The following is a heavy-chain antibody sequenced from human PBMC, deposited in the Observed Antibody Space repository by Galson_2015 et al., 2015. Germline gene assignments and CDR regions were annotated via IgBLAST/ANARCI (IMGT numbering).Heavy chain of an antibody. D-gene: IGHD5-18*01. V-gene: IGHV3-53*01. Sequence: RLSCAASGFTVSSNYMSWVRQAPGKGLEWVSVIYSGGSTYYADSVKGRFTISRDNSKNTLYLQMNSLRAEDTAVYYCARDCGYSYGLGYYYYYGMDVWGQGTTVTVSS. CDR2: IYSGGST. J-gene: IGHJ6*02. CDR3: ARDCGYSYGLGYYYYYGMDV. CDR1: GFTVSSNY.